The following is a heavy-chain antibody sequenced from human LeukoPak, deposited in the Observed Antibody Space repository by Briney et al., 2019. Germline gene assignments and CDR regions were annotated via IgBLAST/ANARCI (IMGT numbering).Heavy chain of an antibody. CDR2: IVVGSGNT. D-gene: IGHD5-18*01. Sequence: SVKVSCKASGFTFGTSAIQWVRQARGQRLEWIGWIVVGSGNTNYAQKFQERVTITRDMSTNTAYMELSSLRSEDTAVYYCTAEVPELDRGYSWDPWGQGTLVTVSS. CDR1: GFTFGTSA. J-gene: IGHJ5*02. V-gene: IGHV1-58*02. CDR3: TAEVPELDRGYSWDP.